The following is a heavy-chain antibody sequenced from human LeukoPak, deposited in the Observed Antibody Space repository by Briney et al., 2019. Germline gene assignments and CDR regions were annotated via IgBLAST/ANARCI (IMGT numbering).Heavy chain of an antibody. D-gene: IGHD2-15*01. CDR2: INADGCST. CDR1: GFPFSNFW. V-gene: IGHV3-74*01. J-gene: IGHJ4*02. CDR3: ARARFCSGGSCYSAPFYY. Sequence: GGSLRLSCAASGFPFSNFWMRWVRQAPGKALVWVSHINADGCSTSYADSVKGRFTISSDNAKNTLYLQMNSLRAEDSAVYYCARARFCSGGSCYSAPFYYWGQGTLVTVSS.